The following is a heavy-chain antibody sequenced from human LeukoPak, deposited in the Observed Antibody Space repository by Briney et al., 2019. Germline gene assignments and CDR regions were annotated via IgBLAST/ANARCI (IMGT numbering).Heavy chain of an antibody. Sequence: SETLSLTCTVSSGSITNYYWSWIRQPAGKGLEWIGRIYTSGSTNYNPSLKSRVTMSVDTSKNQFSLKLSSVTAADTAVYYCARDLVVPAAMGLDAFDIWGQGTMVTVSS. CDR3: ARDLVVPAAMGLDAFDI. V-gene: IGHV4-4*07. CDR1: SGSITNYY. D-gene: IGHD2-2*01. CDR2: IYTSGST. J-gene: IGHJ3*02.